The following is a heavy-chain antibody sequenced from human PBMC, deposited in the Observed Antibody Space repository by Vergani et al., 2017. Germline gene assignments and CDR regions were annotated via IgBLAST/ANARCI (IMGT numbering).Heavy chain of an antibody. CDR1: GYTFTGYY. CDR3: AREARAIFGVDHVPAYGMDV. V-gene: IGHV1-2*02. J-gene: IGHJ6*02. Sequence: QVQLVQSGAEVKKPGASVKVSCKASGYTFTGYYMHWVRQAPGQGLEWMGWINPNSGGTNYAQKFQGRVTMTRDTSISTAYMELSRLRSEDTAVYYCAREARAIFGVDHVPAYGMDVWGQGTTVTVSS. D-gene: IGHD3-3*01. CDR2: INPNSGGT.